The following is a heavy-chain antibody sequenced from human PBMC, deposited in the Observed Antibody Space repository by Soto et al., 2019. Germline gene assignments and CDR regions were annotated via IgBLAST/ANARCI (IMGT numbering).Heavy chain of an antibody. CDR2: ISSSGGST. V-gene: IGHV3-23*01. J-gene: IGHJ3*02. Sequence: EVQLLESGGGLVQPGGSLRLSCAASGFTFSSYAMTWVRQAPGKGLEWVSSISSSGGSTYYADSVKGRFTISRDNSKNALYLQMISLRAEDTAVYYCAKEEYTSSWYGAFDIWGQGTVVTVSS. CDR1: GFTFSSYA. D-gene: IGHD6-13*01. CDR3: AKEEYTSSWYGAFDI.